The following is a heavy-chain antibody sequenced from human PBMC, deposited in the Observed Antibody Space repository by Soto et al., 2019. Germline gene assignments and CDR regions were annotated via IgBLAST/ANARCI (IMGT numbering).Heavy chain of an antibody. CDR3: ARVAQAVAGPYFYYYSMDV. Sequence: SETLSLTCTVSGGSISNYYWTWIRQSPGRGLEWIGYIYYSGSTSYNPSLRSRVTISLDTSRNQFSLRLSSVTAADTAVYYCARVAQAVAGPYFYYYSMDVWGKGTTVTVSS. CDR1: GGSISNYY. V-gene: IGHV4-59*01. D-gene: IGHD6-19*01. CDR2: IYYSGST. J-gene: IGHJ6*03.